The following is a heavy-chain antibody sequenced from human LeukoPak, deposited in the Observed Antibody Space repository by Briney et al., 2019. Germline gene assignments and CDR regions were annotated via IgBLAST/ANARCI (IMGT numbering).Heavy chain of an antibody. D-gene: IGHD5-12*01. CDR1: GGSISSYY. J-gene: IGHJ4*02. Sequence: KPSETLSLTCTVAGGSISSYYWSWIRQPPGKGLEWIGEINHSGSTNYNPSLKSRVTISVDTSKNQFSLKLSSVTAADTAVYYCARLTRQYSGYDCLDYWGQGTLVTVSS. CDR3: ARLTRQYSGYDCLDY. CDR2: INHSGST. V-gene: IGHV4-34*01.